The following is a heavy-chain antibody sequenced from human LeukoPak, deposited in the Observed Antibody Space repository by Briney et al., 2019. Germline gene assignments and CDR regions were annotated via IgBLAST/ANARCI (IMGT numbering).Heavy chain of an antibody. Sequence: PGGSLRLSCAASGFTSSSYALNWVRQAPGKGLEWVATVSGSGDRMHHADSVKGRFTISRDDVKNMLYLQMNSLRVEDTGLYYCSTVEHFWGQGTLVTVSS. V-gene: IGHV3-23*01. D-gene: IGHD1-1*01. CDR1: GFTSSSYA. J-gene: IGHJ4*02. CDR3: STVEHF. CDR2: VSGSGDRM.